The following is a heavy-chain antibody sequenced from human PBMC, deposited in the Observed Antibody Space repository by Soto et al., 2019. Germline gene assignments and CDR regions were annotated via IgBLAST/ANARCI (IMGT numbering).Heavy chain of an antibody. J-gene: IGHJ5*02. CDR3: AGAFCGSDCYTDANFGP. CDR2: TYYRSKWFN. V-gene: IGHV6-1*01. D-gene: IGHD2-21*01. Sequence: PSQTLSLTCGISGDSVSSNTVAWNWIRQSPSRGLEWLGRTYYRSKWFNEYAESVKSRISINADTSRKQFSLQLNFVTPEDTAIYYCAGAFCGSDCYTDANFGPWGQGTLVTVSS. CDR1: GDSVSSNTVA.